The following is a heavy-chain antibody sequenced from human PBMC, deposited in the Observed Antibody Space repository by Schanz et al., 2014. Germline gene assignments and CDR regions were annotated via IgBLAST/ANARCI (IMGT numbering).Heavy chain of an antibody. Sequence: LVESGGCVVQPWRSXXLSCAXSGFPFXSHGMHXXXXXPAKGLEWAAVHGDNGTTKFSADSVKGRRTVSRDNSANTVYLEFHRLRSDEXALYCCAREAKWGQLYFDLWGRGSLVTVSS. CDR3: AREAKWGQLYFDL. V-gene: IGHV3-30*03. CDR2: HGDNGTTK. CDR1: GFPFXSHG. D-gene: IGHD1-26*01. J-gene: IGHJ2*01.